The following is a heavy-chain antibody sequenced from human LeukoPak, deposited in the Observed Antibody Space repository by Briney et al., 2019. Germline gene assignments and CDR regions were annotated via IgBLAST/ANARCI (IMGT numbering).Heavy chain of an antibody. CDR1: GFTFSNYG. Sequence: GGSLRLSCAASGFTFSNYGMHWVRQAPGKGLEWVAFIRYDGSNKSYADSVKGRFTISRDNSKNTLYLQMNSLRAADTAVYYCAKLLYYYDSSQPYWGQGTLVTVSS. D-gene: IGHD3-22*01. CDR2: IRYDGSNK. V-gene: IGHV3-30*02. CDR3: AKLLYYYDSSQPY. J-gene: IGHJ4*02.